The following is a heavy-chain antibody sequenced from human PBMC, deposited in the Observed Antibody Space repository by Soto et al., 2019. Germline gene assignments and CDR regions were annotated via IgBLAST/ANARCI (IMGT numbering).Heavy chain of an antibody. CDR2: IIPMFNTT. CDR3: ARAKEMATITEFVY. J-gene: IGHJ4*02. D-gene: IGHD5-12*01. V-gene: IGHV1-69*06. Sequence: QVQLVQSGTEVKKHGSSVKVACKAYWGTFSSYAIRWVRLAPGQGRAWLGGIIPMFNTTNYAQRFQGRVTNNADTATSTADMKLDIRRSEDTAVYYCARAKEMATITEFVYWGLGPLVTVSA. CDR1: WGTFSSYA.